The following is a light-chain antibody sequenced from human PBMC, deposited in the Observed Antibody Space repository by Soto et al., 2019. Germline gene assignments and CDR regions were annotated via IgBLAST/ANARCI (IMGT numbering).Light chain of an antibody. CDR1: GRDIGAYDY. Sequence: QSALTQPASVSGSPGQSITISCTGSGRDIGAYDYVCWYQQHPGKAPKLLIYGVKNRPSGVSYRFSASKSAFTASLTISGLQAEDDAHYYCSSYTTSYFYVFGPGIKLTV. CDR2: GVK. CDR3: SSYTTSYFYV. V-gene: IGLV2-14*01. J-gene: IGLJ1*01.